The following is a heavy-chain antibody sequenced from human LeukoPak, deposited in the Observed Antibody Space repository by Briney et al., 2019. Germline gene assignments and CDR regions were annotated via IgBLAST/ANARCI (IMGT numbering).Heavy chain of an antibody. J-gene: IGHJ4*02. Sequence: GASVKVSCKASGGTFSTYAFSWVRQAPGQGLEWMGGIIPISGTANYAQEFQGRVTITADESTSTAYMELNSLRSEDTAVYYCARGDPEHDSSADYWGQGTLVTVSS. CDR2: IIPISGTA. D-gene: IGHD2-21*01. CDR1: GGTFSTYA. CDR3: ARGDPEHDSSADY. V-gene: IGHV1-69*13.